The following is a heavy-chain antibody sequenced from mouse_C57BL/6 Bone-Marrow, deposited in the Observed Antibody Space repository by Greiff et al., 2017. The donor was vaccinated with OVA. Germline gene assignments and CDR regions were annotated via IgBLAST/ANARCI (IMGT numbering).Heavy chain of an antibody. CDR2: ISSGGSYT. Sequence: EVQLVESGGDLVKPGGSLKLSCAASGFTFSSYGMSWVRQTPDKRLEWVATISSGGSYTYYPASVKGRFTISRDNTKNTLYLQMNSLKSEDTAMYYCARHYYGSTYDWGQGTTLTVSS. CDR3: ARHYYGSTYD. J-gene: IGHJ2*01. D-gene: IGHD1-1*01. CDR1: GFTFSSYG. V-gene: IGHV5-6*01.